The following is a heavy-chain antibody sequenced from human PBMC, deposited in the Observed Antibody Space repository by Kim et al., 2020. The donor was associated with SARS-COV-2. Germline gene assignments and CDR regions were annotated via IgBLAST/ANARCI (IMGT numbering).Heavy chain of an antibody. Sequence: GESLKISCKGSEYSFTSYWIGWVRQMPGKGLEWMGIIYPGDSDTRYSPSFQGQVTMSADKSISTAYLQWSSLKASDTAMYYCARDSSSSRGEGAFDIWGQGTMVTVSS. CDR2: IYPGDSDT. V-gene: IGHV5-51*01. CDR1: EYSFTSYW. CDR3: ARDSSSSRGEGAFDI. J-gene: IGHJ3*02. D-gene: IGHD6-6*01.